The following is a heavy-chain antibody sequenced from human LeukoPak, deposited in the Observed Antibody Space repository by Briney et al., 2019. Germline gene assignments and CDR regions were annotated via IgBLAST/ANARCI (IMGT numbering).Heavy chain of an antibody. Sequence: GGSLRLSCVASGFTFHNFAMHWVRQAPGKGLEWVEVISNDERNKYYTDSVKGRFTISRDNSKNTVYLQMNSLRTEDTAVYYCARPSPPGDGYNPCDYWGPGALVIVSS. CDR2: ISNDERNK. D-gene: IGHD5-24*01. CDR3: ARPSPPGDGYNPCDY. J-gene: IGHJ4*02. CDR1: GFTFHNFA. V-gene: IGHV3-30*04.